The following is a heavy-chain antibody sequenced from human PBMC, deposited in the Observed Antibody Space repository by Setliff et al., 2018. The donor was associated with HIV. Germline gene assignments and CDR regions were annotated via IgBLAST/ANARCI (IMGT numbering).Heavy chain of an antibody. CDR3: ARGGRKDLTDN. CDR2: IYYTGST. D-gene: IGHD3-16*01. V-gene: IGHV4-31*03. Sequence: SETLSLTCTVSGASISSGAYFWIWIRQHPGKGLEWMGYIYYTGSTYYNLSLKSRMIKSLDTSKNQLFLTLNSVTAADTAIYYCARGGRKDLTDNWGQGTLVTVSS. J-gene: IGHJ4*02. CDR1: GASISSGAYF.